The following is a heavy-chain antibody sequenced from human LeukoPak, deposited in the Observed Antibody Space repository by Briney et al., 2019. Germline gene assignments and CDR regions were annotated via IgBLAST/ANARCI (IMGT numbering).Heavy chain of an antibody. CDR1: GYTFTSYG. D-gene: IGHD1-26*01. CDR3: ASSSGSYPT. V-gene: IGHV1-2*02. Sequence: ASVKVSCKASGYTFTSYGISWVRQAPGQGLEWMGWINPNSGGTNYAQKFQGRFTMTRDTSISTAYMDLSRLRSDDTAVYYCASSSGSYPTWGQGTLVTVSS. CDR2: INPNSGGT. J-gene: IGHJ4*02.